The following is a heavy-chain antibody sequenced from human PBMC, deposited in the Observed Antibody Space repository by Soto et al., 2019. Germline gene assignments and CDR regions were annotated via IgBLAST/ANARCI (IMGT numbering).Heavy chain of an antibody. CDR3: AHVYGGYDNFDY. CDR1: GFTLSTSGVG. Sequence: QITLKESGPTLVKPTQTLTLTCTFSGFTLSTSGVGVGWIRQPPGKALEWLALIYWDDDKRYSPSLKSRLTITKDTSKNQVVLTMTNMDPVDTATYYCAHVYGGYDNFDYWGQGTLVTVSS. V-gene: IGHV2-5*02. J-gene: IGHJ4*02. CDR2: IYWDDDK. D-gene: IGHD5-12*01.